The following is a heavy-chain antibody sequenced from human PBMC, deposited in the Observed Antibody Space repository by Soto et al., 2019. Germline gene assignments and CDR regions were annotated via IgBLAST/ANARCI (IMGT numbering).Heavy chain of an antibody. D-gene: IGHD2-2*01. V-gene: IGHV3-21*01. CDR2: ISSSSSYI. Sequence: PGGSLRLSCAACRFTFSSYSMNWVRQAPGKGLEWVSSISSSSSYIYYADSVKGRFTISRDNAKNSLYLQMNSLRAEDTAVYYCARDRDCSSTSCYDLYYYYYMDVWGKGTTVTVSS. J-gene: IGHJ6*03. CDR1: RFTFSSYS. CDR3: ARDRDCSSTSCYDLYYYYYMDV.